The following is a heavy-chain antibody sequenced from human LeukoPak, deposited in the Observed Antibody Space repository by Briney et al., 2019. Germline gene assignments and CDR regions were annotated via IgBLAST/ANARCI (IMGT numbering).Heavy chain of an antibody. J-gene: IGHJ4*02. CDR3: AKSGYNRFDY. CDR2: ISGSGGST. Sequence: GGSLRLSCAASGFTFDDYDVSWVRQAPGKGLEWVSTISGSGGSTYYADSVKGRFTISRDNSKNTLYLQMNSLRAEDTAVYYCAKSGYNRFDYWGQGTLVTVSS. D-gene: IGHD5-24*01. CDR1: GFTFDDYD. V-gene: IGHV3-23*01.